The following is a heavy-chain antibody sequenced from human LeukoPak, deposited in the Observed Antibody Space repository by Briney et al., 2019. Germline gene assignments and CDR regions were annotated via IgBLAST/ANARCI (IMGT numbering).Heavy chain of an antibody. V-gene: IGHV3-23*01. Sequence: GSLRLSCAASGFTFSSYAMSWVRQAPGKGLEWVSAISGSGGSTYYADSVKGRFTISRDNSKNTLYLQMNSLRADDMAVYYCARDLLTGYFTDLTTFDYWGQGNLVTVSS. CDR3: ARDLLTGYFTDLTTFDY. CDR2: ISGSGGST. D-gene: IGHD3-9*01. J-gene: IGHJ4*02. CDR1: GFTFSSYA.